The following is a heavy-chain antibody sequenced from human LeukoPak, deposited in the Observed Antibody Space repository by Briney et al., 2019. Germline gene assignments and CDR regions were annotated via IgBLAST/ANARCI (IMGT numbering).Heavy chain of an antibody. CDR2: INPNSGGT. J-gene: IGHJ6*03. Sequence: GASVKVSCKASGYTFTGYYMHWVRQAPGQGLEWMGWINPNSGGTNYAQKFQGRVTMTRDTSISTAYMELSRLRSGDTAVYYCARDVLRFLEWLSNQPNYYMDVWGKGTTVTVSS. CDR3: ARDVLRFLEWLSNQPNYYMDV. CDR1: GYTFTGYY. D-gene: IGHD3-3*01. V-gene: IGHV1-2*02.